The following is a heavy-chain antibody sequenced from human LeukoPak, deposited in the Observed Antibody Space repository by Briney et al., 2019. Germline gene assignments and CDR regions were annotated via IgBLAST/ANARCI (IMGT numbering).Heavy chain of an antibody. J-gene: IGHJ4*02. CDR3: ARHSPVAATIFYF. CDR2: IYYSGST. D-gene: IGHD2-15*01. V-gene: IGHV4-39*01. CDR1: GDSITSYY. Sequence: SETLSLTCTVSGDSITSYYWSWIRQSPGKGLEWIGSIYYSGSTCYNPPLTSRVTMSVDTSKNQFSLRLNSVTAADTAFYYCARHSPVAATIFYFWGQGTLVTVSS.